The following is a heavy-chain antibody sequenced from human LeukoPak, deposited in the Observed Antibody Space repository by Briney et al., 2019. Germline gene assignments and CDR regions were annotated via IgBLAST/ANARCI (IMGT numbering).Heavy chain of an antibody. Sequence: GASVKVSCKASGYTFTSYGISWVRQAPGQGLEWMGWISAYNGNTNYAQKLQGRVTITTDTSTSTDYMELRSLRSDDTAVYYCARVWGIVVVPAAPFDYWGQGTLVTVSS. CDR3: ARVWGIVVVPAAPFDY. J-gene: IGHJ4*02. CDR2: ISAYNGNT. V-gene: IGHV1-18*01. D-gene: IGHD2-2*01. CDR1: GYTFTSYG.